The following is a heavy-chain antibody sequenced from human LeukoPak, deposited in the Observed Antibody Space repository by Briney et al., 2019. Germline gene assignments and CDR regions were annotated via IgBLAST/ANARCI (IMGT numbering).Heavy chain of an antibody. D-gene: IGHD6-6*01. Sequence: PSETLSLTCTVSGGSISSYYWSWIRQPPGKGLEWIGYIYYSGSTNYNPSLKSRVTISVDTSKNQFSLKLSSVTAADTAVYYCANSRSSSSFACWGQGTLVTVSS. CDR1: GGSISSYY. CDR3: ANSRSSSSFAC. CDR2: IYYSGST. J-gene: IGHJ4*02. V-gene: IGHV4-59*01.